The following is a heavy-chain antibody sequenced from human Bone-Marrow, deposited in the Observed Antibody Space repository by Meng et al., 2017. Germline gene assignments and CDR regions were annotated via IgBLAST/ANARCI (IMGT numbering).Heavy chain of an antibody. V-gene: IGHV1-24*01. J-gene: IGHJ6*02. CDR3: ARNTAMVSHYYYGMDV. CDR1: GYTLTELS. D-gene: IGHD5-18*01. CDR2: FDPEDGET. Sequence: ASVKVSCKVSGYTLTELSMHWVRQAPGKGLEWMGGFDPEDGETIYAQKFQGRVTMTEDTSTDTAYMELSSLRSEDTAVYYCARNTAMVSHYYYGMDVWGQGTTVTVSS.